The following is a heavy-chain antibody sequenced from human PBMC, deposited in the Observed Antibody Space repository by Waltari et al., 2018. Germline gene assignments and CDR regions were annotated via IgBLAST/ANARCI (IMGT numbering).Heavy chain of an antibody. CDR1: GYTLPEFS. D-gene: IGHD3-22*01. Sequence: QVQLVQSGAEVKKPGASVKVSCKVSGYTLPEFSMPWVRQAPGKGLEWMGGVDPEDGETIYAQKFQGRVTMTEDTSTDTAYMELSSLRSEDTAVYYCATGERNYYDRGGVEHWGQGTLVTVSS. CDR2: VDPEDGET. J-gene: IGHJ1*01. CDR3: ATGERNYYDRGGVEH. V-gene: IGHV1-24*01.